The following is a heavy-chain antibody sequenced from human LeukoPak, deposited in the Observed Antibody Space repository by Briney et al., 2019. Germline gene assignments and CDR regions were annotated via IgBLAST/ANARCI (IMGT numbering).Heavy chain of an antibody. CDR2: ISGSGGST. CDR3: APTESTTSFFDY. V-gene: IGHV3-23*01. D-gene: IGHD5/OR15-5a*01. CDR1: GFTFSSYA. J-gene: IGHJ4*02. Sequence: GGSLRLSCAASGFTFSSYAMSWVRQAPGKGLEWVSAISGSGGSTYYADSVKGRFTISRDNSKNTLYLQMDSLRAEDTAVYYCAPTESTTSFFDYWGQGTLVTVSS.